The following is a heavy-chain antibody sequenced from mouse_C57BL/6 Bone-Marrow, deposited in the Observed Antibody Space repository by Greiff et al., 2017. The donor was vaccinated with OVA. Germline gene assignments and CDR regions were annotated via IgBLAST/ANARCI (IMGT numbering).Heavy chain of an antibody. CDR2: INPNNGGT. CDR3: AEVIDCNVSRYEGGYYFGY. Sequence: EVQLQQSGPELVKPGASVKISCKASGYTFTDYYMNWVKQSHGKSLEWIGDINPNNGGTSYNQKFKGKATLTVDKSSSTAYMELRRLTSEDSAVCYYAEVIDCNVSRYEGGYYFGYWGQDTTLTVSS. D-gene: IGHD2-14*01. CDR1: GYTFTDYY. J-gene: IGHJ2*01. V-gene: IGHV1-26*01.